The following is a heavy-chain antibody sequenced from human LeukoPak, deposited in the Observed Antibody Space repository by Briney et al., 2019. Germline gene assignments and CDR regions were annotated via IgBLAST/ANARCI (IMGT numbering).Heavy chain of an antibody. CDR1: GGSISSGGYS. V-gene: IGHV4-30-2*01. CDR2: IYHSGST. Sequence: SQTLSLTRVVSGGSISSGGYSWSWIRHPPRKALEWIGYIYHSGSTYYNPSLKSRVTITVDRSKNQFSLKLSSVTAADTAVYYCAREAPQYYFDYWGQGTLVTVSS. CDR3: AREAPQYYFDY. J-gene: IGHJ4*02.